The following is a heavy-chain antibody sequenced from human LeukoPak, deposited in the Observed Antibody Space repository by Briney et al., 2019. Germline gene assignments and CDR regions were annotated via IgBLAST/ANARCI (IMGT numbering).Heavy chain of an antibody. CDR3: ARNWNGVVDY. J-gene: IGHJ4*02. V-gene: IGHV3-48*02. CDR2: ISSSSSTI. CDR1: GFTFSSNS. Sequence: GGSLRLSCAASGFTFSSNSMNWVRQAPGKGLEWVSYISSSSSTIYYADSVKGRFTISRDNVKNSLYLQINSLRDEDTAVYYCARNWNGVVDYWGQGTLVTVSS. D-gene: IGHD1-1*01.